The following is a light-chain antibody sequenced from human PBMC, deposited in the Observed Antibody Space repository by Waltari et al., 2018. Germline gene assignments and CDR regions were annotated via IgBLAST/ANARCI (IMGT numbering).Light chain of an antibody. V-gene: IGLV3-21*04. CDR1: NIGYNR. J-gene: IGLJ1*01. CDR2: DAS. CDR3: QVWDSSSEHYV. Sequence: SYVLTQPPSVSVAPGKTATIACGGNNIGYNRVTWYQQKPGQAPVLVIYDASDRPSGIPERFSGANSGNTATLTINRVEAGDEADYYCQVWDSSSEHYVFGTGTKVTVL.